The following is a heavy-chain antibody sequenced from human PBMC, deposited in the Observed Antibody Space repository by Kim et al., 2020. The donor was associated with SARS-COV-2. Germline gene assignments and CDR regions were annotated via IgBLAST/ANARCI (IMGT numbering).Heavy chain of an antibody. CDR3: ARDLLHSGYDY. CDR1: GYTFTNYA. D-gene: IGHD5-12*01. Sequence: ASVKVSCKASGYTFTNYAIQWVRQAPGQGLEWMGWINAGNCNIKYSQKFQGRATLTWDTSASTAYMELRALTSEDMAVYYCARDLLHSGYDYWGQGTLVTVSS. V-gene: IGHV1-3*01. J-gene: IGHJ4*02. CDR2: INAGNCNI.